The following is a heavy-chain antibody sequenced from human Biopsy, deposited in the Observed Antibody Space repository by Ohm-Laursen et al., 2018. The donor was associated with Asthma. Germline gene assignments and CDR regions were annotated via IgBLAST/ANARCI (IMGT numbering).Heavy chain of an antibody. D-gene: IGHD3-3*01. J-gene: IGHJ4*02. CDR3: ARDLMEWYLPAFDF. Sequence: SLRLSCTASGFTFRSYAMHWVRQAPGKGLEWVAVGGSYYDGGLKYYADSVNGRFTVSRDDSKNTLYLQMNSLRPDDTAVYYCARDLMEWYLPAFDFWGQGTLVTVSS. CDR2: GGSYYDGGLK. V-gene: IGHV3-30-3*01. CDR1: GFTFRSYA.